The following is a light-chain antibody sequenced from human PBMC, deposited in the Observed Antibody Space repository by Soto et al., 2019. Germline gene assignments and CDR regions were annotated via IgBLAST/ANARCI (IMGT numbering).Light chain of an antibody. CDR3: AAWDDSLNGVV. CDR2: ENN. V-gene: IGLV1-40*01. J-gene: IGLJ2*01. CDR1: SSNIGAGYE. Sequence: QSVLTQPPSVSEAPGQRVTISCTGSSSNIGAGYEAHWYQQVPGTAPKLLIYENNNRPSGVPDRFSGSKSGTSASLAISGLQSEDEADYYCAAWDDSLNGVVFGGGTKLTVL.